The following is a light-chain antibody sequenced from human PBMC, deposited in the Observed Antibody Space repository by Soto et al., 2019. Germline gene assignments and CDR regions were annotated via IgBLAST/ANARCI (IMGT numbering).Light chain of an antibody. J-gene: IGKJ4*01. CDR1: QSVSSNY. CDR3: QQYGGSPPT. V-gene: IGKV3-20*01. Sequence: IFFTHYPGTLSLSPGERATLSCRASQSVSSNYLAWYQQKPGQAPRLLISGASSRTTGIPDRFSGSGSGTDFTLSISRLEPEDFALYYCQQYGGSPPTFGGGSKVDIK. CDR2: GAS.